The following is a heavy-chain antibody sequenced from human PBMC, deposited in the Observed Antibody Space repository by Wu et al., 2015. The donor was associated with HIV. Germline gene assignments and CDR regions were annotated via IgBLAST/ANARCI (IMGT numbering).Heavy chain of an antibody. CDR3: ARGNIAAAVAFDI. CDR2: IIPILGTI. D-gene: IGHD6-13*01. V-gene: IGHV1-69*05. CDR1: GGTFSGYA. J-gene: IGHJ3*02. Sequence: QVQLVQSGAEVKKPGSSVKVSCKDSGGTFSGYAIIWVRQAPGQGLEWMGGIIPILGTINYAQRFQGRVTITTDESTGTAYMELRSLRSDDTAVYYCARGNIAAAVAFDIWGQGTLVAVSS.